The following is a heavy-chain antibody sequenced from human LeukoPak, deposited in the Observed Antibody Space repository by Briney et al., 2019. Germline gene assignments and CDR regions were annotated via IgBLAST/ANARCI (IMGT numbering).Heavy chain of an antibody. Sequence: ASVKVSCKASGGTFSSYAISWVRQAPGQGLEWMGGIIPIFGTANYAQKFQGRVTITADESTSTAYMELSSLRSKDTAVYYCARDTPHYYGSGSYVLDAFDIWGQGTMVTVSS. CDR1: GGTFSSYA. V-gene: IGHV1-69*13. D-gene: IGHD3-10*01. CDR3: ARDTPHYYGSGSYVLDAFDI. J-gene: IGHJ3*02. CDR2: IIPIFGTA.